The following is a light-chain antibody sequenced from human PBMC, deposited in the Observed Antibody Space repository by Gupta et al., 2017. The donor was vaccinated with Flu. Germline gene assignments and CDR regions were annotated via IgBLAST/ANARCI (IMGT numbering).Light chain of an antibody. V-gene: IGLV1-47*01. CDR3: AAWDDSLSGSWV. J-gene: IGLJ3*02. CDR1: SSNIGSNY. CDR2: RNN. Sequence: QSVLTQPPSASVTPGQRVTISCSGSSSNIGSNYVYWYQQLPGTAPKLLIYRNNQRPSGVPDRFSGSKSGTSASLAISGLRSEDEADYYCAAWDDSLSGSWVFGGGTKLTVL.